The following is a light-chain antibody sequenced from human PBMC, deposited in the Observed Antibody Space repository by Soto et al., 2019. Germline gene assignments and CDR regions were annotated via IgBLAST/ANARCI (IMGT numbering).Light chain of an antibody. V-gene: IGLV2-14*01. J-gene: IGLJ3*02. CDR3: SSYTSSSTRV. CDR2: DVS. CDR1: SSDVGGYNY. Sequence: QSALTQPASVSGSPGQSITIACTGTSSDVGGYNYVSWYQQHQGKAPKLMIYDVSNRPSGVSNRFSGYKSGNTASLTISGLQAEDEADYYCSSYTSSSTRVFGGGTKVPVL.